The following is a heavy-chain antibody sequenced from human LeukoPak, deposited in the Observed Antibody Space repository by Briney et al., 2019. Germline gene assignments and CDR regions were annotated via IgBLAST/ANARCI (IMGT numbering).Heavy chain of an antibody. V-gene: IGHV1-18*01. CDR1: DYTFSNYG. CDR2: ISAYNGDT. Sequence: AAVKVSCKASDYTFSNYGYNWVRQAPGQALEWMGWISAYNGDTKHAQKFQGRLTMTTDASTRTAYLELESLRSDDTAVYYCAREGSCSGGSCRLDYWGQGTLVTVFS. CDR3: AREGSCSGGSCRLDY. J-gene: IGHJ4*02. D-gene: IGHD2-15*01.